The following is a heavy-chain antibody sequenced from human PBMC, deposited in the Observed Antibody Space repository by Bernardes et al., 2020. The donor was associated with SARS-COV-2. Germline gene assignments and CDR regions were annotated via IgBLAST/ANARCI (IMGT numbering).Heavy chain of an antibody. V-gene: IGHV3-74*01. Sequence: GGALRLSRAAPGFTFSSYWIHWVRQGSGEGGGWGPRINKDGRNINLADSVKGRFIISRDNAKNTLYLQMNSLRVEDAAMYYCVRSAFSGGSGYFFDSWGQGTLVTVSS. CDR2: INKDGRNI. CDR3: VRSAFSGGSGYFFDS. D-gene: IGHD3-22*01. J-gene: IGHJ4*02. CDR1: GFTFSSYW.